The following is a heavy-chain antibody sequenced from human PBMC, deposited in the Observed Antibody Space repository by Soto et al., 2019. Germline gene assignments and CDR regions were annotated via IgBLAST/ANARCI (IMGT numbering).Heavy chain of an antibody. V-gene: IGHV3-53*01. CDR1: GFTVSSSY. D-gene: IGHD5-12*01. Sequence: GGSLSLACVGSGFTVSSSYMSWVRQAPGKGLECVSVIYGGGRTLYADSVKGRFTISRDNSRNTLYLQMNSLRVDDTAVYYCAREHSGYDLGLGYWGQGTLVTVSS. CDR3: AREHSGYDLGLGY. J-gene: IGHJ4*02. CDR2: IYGGGRT.